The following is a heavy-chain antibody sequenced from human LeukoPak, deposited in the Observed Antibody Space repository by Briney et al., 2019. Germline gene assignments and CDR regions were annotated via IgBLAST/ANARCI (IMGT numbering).Heavy chain of an antibody. V-gene: IGHV3-30*02. CDR2: IQYDRTNE. CDR1: AFTFSSYG. D-gene: IGHD3-10*02. CDR3: AELGITMIGGV. J-gene: IGHJ6*04. Sequence: GGSLRLSCAASAFTFSSYGMHWVRQAPGKGLEWVAYIQYDRTNEQYAHSVKGRFRISRDNSNNILYLQMNSLRTEDTAVYYCAELGITMIGGVWGKGTTVTISS.